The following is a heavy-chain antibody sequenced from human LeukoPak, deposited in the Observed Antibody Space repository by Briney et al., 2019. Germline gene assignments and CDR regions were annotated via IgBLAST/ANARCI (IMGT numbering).Heavy chain of an antibody. CDR2: IFYSGGT. J-gene: IGHJ4*02. CDR1: GGSMSGHW. Sequence: SETLSLTCTVSGGSMSGHWWSWIRQSPGKGLEWIGDIFYSGGTNNNSPLKSRLTMSLDTSENQFSLKLSSVTAADTAMYYCARRNTADASIDFWGQGILVIASS. D-gene: IGHD2/OR15-2a*01. CDR3: ARRNTADASIDF. V-gene: IGHV4-59*08.